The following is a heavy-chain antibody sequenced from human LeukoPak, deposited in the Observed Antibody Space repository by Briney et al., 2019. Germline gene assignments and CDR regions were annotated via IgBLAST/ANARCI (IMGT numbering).Heavy chain of an antibody. CDR1: GFTFSSYG. CDR2: ISYDGSNK. CDR3: AKSTWAGSGSYYFDY. V-gene: IGHV3-30*18. J-gene: IGHJ4*02. D-gene: IGHD1-26*01. Sequence: GGSLRLSCAASGFTFSSYGMHWVRQAPGNGLEWVAVISYDGSNKYYADSVKGRFTISRDNSKNTLYLQMNSLRAEDTAVYYCAKSTWAGSGSYYFDYWGQGTLVTVSS.